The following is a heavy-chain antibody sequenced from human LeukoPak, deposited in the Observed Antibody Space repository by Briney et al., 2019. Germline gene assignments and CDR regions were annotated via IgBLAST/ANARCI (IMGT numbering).Heavy chain of an antibody. CDR2: INSDGST. CDR1: GFTFNNYW. D-gene: IGHD2-15*01. J-gene: IGHJ6*03. Sequence: GGSLRLSCAASGFTFNNYWMHWVRRAPGKGLVWVSRINSDGSTSYADSVKGRFTISRDNAKNTLYLQMSSLRAEDTAVYYCARETFSSFSMDVWGKGTTVTVSS. V-gene: IGHV3-74*01. CDR3: ARETFSSFSMDV.